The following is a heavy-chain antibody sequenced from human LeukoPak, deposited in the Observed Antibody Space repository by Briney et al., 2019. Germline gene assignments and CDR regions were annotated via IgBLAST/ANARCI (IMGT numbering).Heavy chain of an antibody. V-gene: IGHV3-9*01. CDR3: AKDLSSAITSALVLDV. CDR1: GFTFDDYA. Sequence: GRSLRLSCAASGFTFDDYAMHWVRQAPGKGLEWVSGITWNRDNIGYGDSVKGRFTISRDNVKNALYLQMNSLRPEDTALYCCAKDLSSAITSALVLDVWGQGTTVTVSS. D-gene: IGHD3-22*01. CDR2: ITWNRDNI. J-gene: IGHJ6*02.